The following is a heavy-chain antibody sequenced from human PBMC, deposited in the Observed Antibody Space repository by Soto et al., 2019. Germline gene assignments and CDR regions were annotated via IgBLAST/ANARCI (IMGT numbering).Heavy chain of an antibody. CDR3: ARSEATVLDN. Sequence: ASVKVSCKASGYTFTSYGSSWVRQAPGQGLEWMGIINPSGGSTNYEQKFQGRVTMTRDTSTSTVYMELSSLRFEDTAVYYCARSEATVLDNWGQGTLVTVSS. CDR1: GYTFTSYG. V-gene: IGHV1-46*01. J-gene: IGHJ4*02. D-gene: IGHD4-17*01. CDR2: INPSGGST.